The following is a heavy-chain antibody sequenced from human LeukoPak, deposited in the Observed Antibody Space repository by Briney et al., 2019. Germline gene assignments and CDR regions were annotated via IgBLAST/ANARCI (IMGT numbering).Heavy chain of an antibody. Sequence: GGSLRLSCAASGFTFSSYSMNWVRQAPGKGLEWVSSISSSSSYIYYADSVKGRFTISRDNAKSSLYLQMNSLRAEDTAVYYCARGAYGTYYYGMDVWGQGTTVTVSS. V-gene: IGHV3-21*01. CDR3: ARGAYGTYYYGMDV. CDR2: ISSSSSYI. CDR1: GFTFSSYS. J-gene: IGHJ6*02. D-gene: IGHD3-10*01.